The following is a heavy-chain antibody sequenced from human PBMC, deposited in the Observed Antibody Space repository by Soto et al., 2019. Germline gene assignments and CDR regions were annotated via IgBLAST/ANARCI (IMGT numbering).Heavy chain of an antibody. Sequence: SETLSLTCTVSGGSISSYYWSWIRQPPGKGLEWIGYIYYSGSTNYNPSLKSRVTISVDTSKNQFSLKMSSVTAADTAVYYCARVSGSYYSGMDVWGQGTTVTVSS. CDR1: GGSISSYY. D-gene: IGHD1-26*01. CDR3: ARVSGSYYSGMDV. J-gene: IGHJ6*02. CDR2: IYYSGST. V-gene: IGHV4-59*01.